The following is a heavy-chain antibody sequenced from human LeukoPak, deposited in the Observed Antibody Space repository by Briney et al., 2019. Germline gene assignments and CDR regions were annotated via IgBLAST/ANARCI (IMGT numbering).Heavy chain of an antibody. V-gene: IGHV3-30*02. J-gene: IGHJ1*01. CDR2: IRYDGSNK. D-gene: IGHD3-22*01. CDR3: AKDWAAYDSSGYLVLQH. Sequence: GGSLRLSCAASGFTFSSYWMSWVRQAPGKGLEWVAFIRYDGSNKYYADSVKGRFTISRDNSKNTLYLQMNSLRAEDTAVYYCAKDWAAYDSSGYLVLQHWGQGTLVTVSS. CDR1: GFTFSSYW.